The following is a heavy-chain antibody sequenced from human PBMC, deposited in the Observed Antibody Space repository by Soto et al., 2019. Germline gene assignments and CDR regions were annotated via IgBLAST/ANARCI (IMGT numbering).Heavy chain of an antibody. CDR1: GFTISSYS. V-gene: IGHV3-48*02. CDR2: ISSSSSTI. CDR3: AREQDSIFGVVIGEVGDYGMDV. J-gene: IGHJ6*02. D-gene: IGHD3-3*01. Sequence: GGSLRLSCAAPGFTISSYSMNWVRQAPGKGLEWVSYISSSSSTIYYADSVKGRFTISRDNAKNSLYLQMNSLRDEDTAVYYCAREQDSIFGVVIGEVGDYGMDVWGQGTTVTVSS.